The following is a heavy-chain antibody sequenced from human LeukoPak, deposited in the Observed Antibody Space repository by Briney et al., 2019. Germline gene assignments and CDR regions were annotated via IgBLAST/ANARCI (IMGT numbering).Heavy chain of an antibody. Sequence: ASVKVSCKASGYTFTSYDINWVRQATGQGLEWMGWMNPNSGNTGYAQKFQGRVTMTRNTSISTAYMELSSLRSDDTAVYYCARGIGQRSPRNFDYWGQGTLVTVSS. CDR1: GYTFTSYD. V-gene: IGHV1-8*01. D-gene: IGHD6-25*01. CDR3: ARGIGQRSPRNFDY. CDR2: MNPNSGNT. J-gene: IGHJ4*02.